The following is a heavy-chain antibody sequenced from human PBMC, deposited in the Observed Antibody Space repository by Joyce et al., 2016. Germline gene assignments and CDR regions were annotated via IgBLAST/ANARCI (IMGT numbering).Heavy chain of an antibody. CDR1: GLPLSNYG. CDR2: ISYDGIYK. Sequence: QVQLVESGGGVVQPGRSLRLSCAASGLPLSNYGVHGVRQAPGKGLGWVAVISYDGIYKYYADSVKGRFTISRDNSKNTVFLEMNSLRTEDTAVYYCAKILTVTYSSGWFLDYWGQGTLVTVSS. J-gene: IGHJ4*02. D-gene: IGHD6-25*01. CDR3: AKILTVTYSSGWFLDY. V-gene: IGHV3-30*18.